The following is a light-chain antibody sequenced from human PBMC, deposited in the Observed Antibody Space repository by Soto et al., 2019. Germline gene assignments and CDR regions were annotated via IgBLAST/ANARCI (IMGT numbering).Light chain of an antibody. CDR1: QSVSNN. V-gene: IGKV3-15*01. CDR2: DAS. Sequence: ILMTQSPATLSVSPGERATLSCRASQSVSNNLAWYQQKPGQAPRLLIYDASTRATGIPARFSGSGSGTEFPLTIRGLQSEDFAVYYCQQYNNWPPWTFGQGNKVESK. J-gene: IGKJ1*01. CDR3: QQYNNWPPWT.